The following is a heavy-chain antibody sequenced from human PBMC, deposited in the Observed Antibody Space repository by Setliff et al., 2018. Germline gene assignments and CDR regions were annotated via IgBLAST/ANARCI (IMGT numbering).Heavy chain of an antibody. CDR1: GFTFSDSG. J-gene: IGHJ4*02. V-gene: IGHV3-30*02. CDR3: GTRDCRTTGCYNGYIES. D-gene: IGHD2-2*02. CDR2: IRYDESDK. Sequence: PGESLKISCETSGFTFSDSGMQWVRQAPGRGLSYIRYDESDKYYIDSVRGRFTISRDNSKNTLYLQMNSLRAEDTAVYFCGTRDCRTTGCYNGYIESWGQGTLVTVSS.